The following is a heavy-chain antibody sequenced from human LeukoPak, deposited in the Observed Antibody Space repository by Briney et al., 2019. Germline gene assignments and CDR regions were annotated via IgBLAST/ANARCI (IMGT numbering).Heavy chain of an antibody. CDR2: IRTKAYGGTT. J-gene: IGHJ4*02. CDR3: NRYCSGDYCYSGDY. D-gene: IGHD2-15*01. V-gene: IGHV3-49*04. CDR1: GFTFGDYA. Sequence: GGSLRLSCTASGFTFGDYAMSWVRQAPGKGLEWVGFIRTKAYGGTTEYAASVKGRFTISRDDSKNIAYLQMNSLKTEDTAVYYCNRYCSGDYCYSGDYWGQGTLVTVSS.